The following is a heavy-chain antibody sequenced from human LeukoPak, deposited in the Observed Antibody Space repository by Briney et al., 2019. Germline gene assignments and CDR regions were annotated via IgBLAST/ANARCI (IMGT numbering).Heavy chain of an antibody. Sequence: SETLSLTCAVYGGSFSGYYWSWIRQPPGKGLEWIGSIYYSGSTYYNPSLKSRVTISVDTSKNQFSLKLSSVTAADTAVYYCARQDGYSYGLNWFDPWGQGTLVTVSS. V-gene: IGHV4-34*01. CDR3: ARQDGYSYGLNWFDP. J-gene: IGHJ5*02. D-gene: IGHD5-18*01. CDR1: GGSFSGYY. CDR2: IYYSGST.